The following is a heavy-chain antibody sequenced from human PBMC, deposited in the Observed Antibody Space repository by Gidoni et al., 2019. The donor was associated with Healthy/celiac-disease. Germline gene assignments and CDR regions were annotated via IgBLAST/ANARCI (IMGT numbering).Heavy chain of an antibody. V-gene: IGHV4-34*01. CDR2: INHSGST. CDR1: GGSFSGYY. D-gene: IGHD5-18*01. CDR3: ARGGYRLNALGY. J-gene: IGHJ4*02. Sequence: QVQLQQWGAGLLKPSETLSLTCAVYGGSFSGYYWSWIRQPPGKGLEWIGEINHSGSTNYNPSLKSRVTISVDTSKNQFSLKLSSVTAADTAVYYCARGGYRLNALGYWGQGTLVTVSS.